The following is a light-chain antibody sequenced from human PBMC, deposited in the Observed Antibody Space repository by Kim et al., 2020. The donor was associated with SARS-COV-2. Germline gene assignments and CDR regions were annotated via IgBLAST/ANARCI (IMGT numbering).Light chain of an antibody. CDR3: QQLNDFIYT. CDR1: PGISGY. J-gene: IGKJ2*01. CDR2: GAS. V-gene: IGKV1-9*01. Sequence: VGDRVTITCRASPGISGYLTWYQQKPGQAPKLLIFGASTLQNGVPSRFSGSKSGAHFTLTINSLQPEDFATYYCQQLNDFIYTFGQGTKLEI.